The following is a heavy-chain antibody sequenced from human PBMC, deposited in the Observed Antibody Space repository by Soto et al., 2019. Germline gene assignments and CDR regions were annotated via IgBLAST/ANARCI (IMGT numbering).Heavy chain of an antibody. J-gene: IGHJ4*02. CDR3: AKKVNSGPGSQYFDF. Sequence: GGSLRLSCAAFGFTFSSYSMSWVRQAPGKGLEWVSGFSTGGDGGTTYYIDSVKGRFTISRDNSKNMLFLQMNSLRGEDTAIYYCAKKVNSGPGSQYFDFWGQGTLVTVSS. CDR1: GFTFSSYS. D-gene: IGHD3-10*01. CDR2: FSTGGDGGTT. V-gene: IGHV3-23*01.